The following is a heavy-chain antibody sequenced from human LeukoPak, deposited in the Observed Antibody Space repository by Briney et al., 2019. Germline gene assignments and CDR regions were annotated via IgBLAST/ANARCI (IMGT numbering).Heavy chain of an antibody. D-gene: IGHD2-2*01. J-gene: IGHJ4*02. CDR2: ISYDGSNK. V-gene: IGHV3-30*19. CDR3: ASTPRYCSSTSCLPVGY. Sequence: GGSLRLPCAASGFTFSSYGMHWVRQAPGKGLEWVAVISYDGSNKYYADSVKGRFTISRDNSKNTLYLQMNSLRAEDTAVYYCASTPRYCSSTSCLPVGYWGQGTLVTVSS. CDR1: GFTFSSYG.